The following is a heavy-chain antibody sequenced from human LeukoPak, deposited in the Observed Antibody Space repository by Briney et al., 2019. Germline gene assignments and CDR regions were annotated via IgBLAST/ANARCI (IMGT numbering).Heavy chain of an antibody. CDR1: EFTVRDNY. Sequence: EGSMRLSCAASEFTVRDNYMSWVRQAPGKGLEWVSILYSGGNAYYTDSVKGRFTISRDNSKNTVYLQMNSLRAGDTAVYFCARTTGARTFYFNGMDVWGQGTTVTVSS. CDR3: ARTTGARTFYFNGMDV. D-gene: IGHD1-1*01. CDR2: LYSGGNA. J-gene: IGHJ6*02. V-gene: IGHV3-53*01.